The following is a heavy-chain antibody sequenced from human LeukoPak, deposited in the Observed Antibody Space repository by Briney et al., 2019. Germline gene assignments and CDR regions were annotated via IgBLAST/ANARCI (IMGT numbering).Heavy chain of an antibody. Sequence: PGGPLRLSCAASGFTFSSYGMHWVRQAPGKGLEWVAFIRYDGSNKYYADSVKGRFTISRDNSKNTLNLQMNSLRAEDTAVYYCAKGGRLEWLFFPFDYWGQGTLVTVSS. CDR3: AKGGRLEWLFFPFDY. CDR2: IRYDGSNK. V-gene: IGHV3-30*02. D-gene: IGHD3-3*01. J-gene: IGHJ4*02. CDR1: GFTFSSYG.